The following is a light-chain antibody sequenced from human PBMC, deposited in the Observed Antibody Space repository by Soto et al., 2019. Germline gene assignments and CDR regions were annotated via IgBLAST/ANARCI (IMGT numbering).Light chain of an antibody. V-gene: IGKV3-20*01. CDR2: DAS. CDR1: QSIGSN. J-gene: IGKJ4*01. CDR3: QQFSSYPLT. Sequence: EIAMTQSPATLSVSPGERATLSCRASQSIGSNLAWYQQKPGQAPRLLIYDASSRATGIPDRFSGGGSGTDFTLTISRLEPEDFAVYYCQQFSSYPLTFGGGTKVDIK.